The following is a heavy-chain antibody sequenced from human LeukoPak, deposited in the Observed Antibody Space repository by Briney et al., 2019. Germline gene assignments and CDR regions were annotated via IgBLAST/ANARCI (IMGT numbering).Heavy chain of an antibody. V-gene: IGHV3-23*01. CDR3: ARSGRYFDWLGEERYHYYMDV. J-gene: IGHJ6*03. Sequence: PGGSLRLSCAASGFTFSSYGMSWVRQAPGKGLEWVSAISGSGSRTYYADSVKGRFTISRDNSKNTLNLQMSSLRAEDTAVYFCARSGRYFDWLGEERYHYYMDVWGKGTTVTISS. D-gene: IGHD3-9*01. CDR2: ISGSGSRT. CDR1: GFTFSSYG.